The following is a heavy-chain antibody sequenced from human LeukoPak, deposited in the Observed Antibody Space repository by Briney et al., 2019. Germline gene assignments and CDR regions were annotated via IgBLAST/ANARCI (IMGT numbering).Heavy chain of an antibody. CDR1: GLTFSSYA. CDR3: EREMGVFHY. V-gene: IGHV3-23*01. Sequence: GGSLRLSCAASGLTFSSYAMSWLRQAPGEGLEWVAVIWGRDGYTYYAVSAKGRFTISRDHSKRTMYLQMNSLQAEDTAVYYCEREMGVFHYWGQGTLATVSS. D-gene: IGHD5-24*01. J-gene: IGHJ4*02. CDR2: IWGRDGYT.